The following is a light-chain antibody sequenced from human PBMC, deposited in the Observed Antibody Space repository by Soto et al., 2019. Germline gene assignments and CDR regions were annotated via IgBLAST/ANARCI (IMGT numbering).Light chain of an antibody. CDR2: KAT. V-gene: IGKV1-5*03. J-gene: IGKJ1*01. Sequence: DIQMTQSPSIVSASVGDRVTITCRASQRIDTWLAWYQQKPGTAPKLLIYKATILQSGVPSRFSDSGSGTELTLAISSLEPDDFATYYCQEYETFSPWTFGQGTKVEVK. CDR3: QEYETFSPWT. CDR1: QRIDTW.